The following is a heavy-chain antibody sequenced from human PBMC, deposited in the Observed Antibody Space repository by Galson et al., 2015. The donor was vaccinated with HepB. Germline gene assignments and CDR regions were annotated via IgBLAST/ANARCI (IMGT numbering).Heavy chain of an antibody. CDR3: ARDRNVLWFGEFDY. CDR2: IKQDGSVK. D-gene: IGHD3-10*01. Sequence: SLRLSCAASGFTFSSYWMSWVRQAPGKGLEWVANIKQDGSVKYYVDSVKGRFTISRDNAKNSLYLQMNSLRAEDTAVYYCARDRNVLWFGEFDYWGQGTLVTVSS. J-gene: IGHJ4*02. V-gene: IGHV3-7*03. CDR1: GFTFSSYW.